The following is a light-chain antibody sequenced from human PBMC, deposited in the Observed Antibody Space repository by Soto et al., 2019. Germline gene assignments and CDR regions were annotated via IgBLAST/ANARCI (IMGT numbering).Light chain of an antibody. J-gene: IGLJ2*01. V-gene: IGLV1-51*01. CDR3: GTWDISLSVV. CDR2: DND. Sequence: QSVLTQPPSVSAAPGQKVTISWSGSSANIAKNYVYWYQQLPGTAPKLLIFDNDKRPSGIPDRFSGSKSGTSATLGITGLQTGDEADYYCGTWDISLSVVFGGGTKVTVL. CDR1: SANIAKNY.